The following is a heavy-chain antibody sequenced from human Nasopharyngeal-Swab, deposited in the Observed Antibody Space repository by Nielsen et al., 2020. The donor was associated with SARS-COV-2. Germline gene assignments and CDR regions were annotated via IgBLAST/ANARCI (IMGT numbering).Heavy chain of an antibody. J-gene: IGHJ4*02. V-gene: IGHV4-61*01. CDR3: ARVSLKLPYIFDY. CDR1: GGSVSSGSYY. Sequence: SETLSLTCSVSGGSVSSGSYYWSWIRQPPGKGLEWIAYVLYSGSTNNNPSLKSRVTTSVDPSKNQFSLKLNSVIAADTAVYYCARVSLKLPYIFDYWGQGILVTVSS. D-gene: IGHD3-16*02. CDR2: VLYSGST.